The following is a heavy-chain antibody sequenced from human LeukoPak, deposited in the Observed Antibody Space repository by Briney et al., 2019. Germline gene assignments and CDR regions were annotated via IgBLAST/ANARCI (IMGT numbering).Heavy chain of an antibody. CDR2: IIPIFGTA. CDR1: GYTFTSYG. Sequence: SVKVSCKASGYTFTSYGISWVRQAPGQGLEWMGGIIPIFGTANYAQKFQGRVTITADKSTSTAYMELSSLRSEDTAVYYCASSDCSGGSCYLWEYFQHWGQGTLVTVSS. CDR3: ASSDCSGGSCYLWEYFQH. D-gene: IGHD2-15*01. J-gene: IGHJ1*01. V-gene: IGHV1-69*06.